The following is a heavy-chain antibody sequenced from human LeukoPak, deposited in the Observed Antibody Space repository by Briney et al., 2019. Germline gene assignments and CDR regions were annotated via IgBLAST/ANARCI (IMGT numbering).Heavy chain of an antibody. V-gene: IGHV3-66*01. D-gene: IGHD3-10*01. J-gene: IGHJ4*02. CDR1: GFTVSSNY. Sequence: GGSLRLSCAASGFTVSSNYMSWVRQAPGKGLEWVSVIYSGGSTYYADSVKGRFTISRDNSKNTLYLQMNSLRAEDTAVYYCATLQGDSMVRGVIPDYWGQGTLVTVSS. CDR3: ATLQGDSMVRGVIPDY. CDR2: IYSGGST.